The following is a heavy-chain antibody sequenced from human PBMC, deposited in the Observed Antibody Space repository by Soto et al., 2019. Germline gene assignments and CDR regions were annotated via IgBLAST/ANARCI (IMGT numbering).Heavy chain of an antibody. V-gene: IGHV5-10-1*01. CDR2: IDPSDSYT. CDR1: GYSFTSYW. J-gene: IGHJ4*02. D-gene: IGHD3-9*01. CDR3: ARLPFDYDILTGYYPKGFDY. Sequence: GESLKISCKGSGYSFTSYWISWVRQMPGKGLEWMGRIDPSDSYTNYSPSFQGHVTISADKSINTAYLQWSSLKASDTAMYYCARLPFDYDILTGYYPKGFDYWGQGTLVTVSS.